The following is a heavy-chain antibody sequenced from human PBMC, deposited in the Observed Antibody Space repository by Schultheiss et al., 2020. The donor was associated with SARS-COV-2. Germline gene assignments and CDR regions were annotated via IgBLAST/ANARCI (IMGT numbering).Heavy chain of an antibody. Sequence: GESLKISCAASGFTFSSYGMHWVRQAPGKGLEWVSYISSSSSTIYYADSVKGRFTISRDNSKNTLYLQMNSLRAEDTAVYYCARDDGRSSGWWPAFDIWGQGTMVTVSS. CDR1: GFTFSSYG. D-gene: IGHD6-19*01. CDR3: ARDDGRSSGWWPAFDI. V-gene: IGHV3-48*01. CDR2: ISSSSSTI. J-gene: IGHJ3*02.